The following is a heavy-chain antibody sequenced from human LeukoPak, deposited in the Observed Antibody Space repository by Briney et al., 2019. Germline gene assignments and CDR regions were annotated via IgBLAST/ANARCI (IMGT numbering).Heavy chain of an antibody. CDR3: ASRNAYYYDSSGYWLLDY. Sequence: SVKVSCKASGGTFSSYAISWVRQAPGQGLEWMGGIIPIFGTANYAQKFHGRVTITTDESTSTAYMELSSLRSEDTAVYYCASRNAYYYDSSGYWLLDYWGQGTLVTVSS. D-gene: IGHD3-22*01. CDR1: GGTFSSYA. J-gene: IGHJ4*02. CDR2: IIPIFGTA. V-gene: IGHV1-69*05.